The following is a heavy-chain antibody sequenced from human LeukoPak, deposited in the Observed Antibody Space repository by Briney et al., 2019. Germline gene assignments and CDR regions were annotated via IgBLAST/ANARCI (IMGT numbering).Heavy chain of an antibody. CDR2: IWYDGSNK. CDR1: GFTFSSYG. J-gene: IGHJ4*02. D-gene: IGHD6-13*01. V-gene: IGHV3-33*01. Sequence: PGGSLRLSCAASGFTFSSYGMHWVRQAPGKGLEWVAVIWYDGSNKYYADSVKGRFTISRDNSKNTLYLQMNSLRAEDTAVYYCARDWLGIRATPKPLDYWGQGTLVTVSS. CDR3: ARDWLGIRATPKPLDY.